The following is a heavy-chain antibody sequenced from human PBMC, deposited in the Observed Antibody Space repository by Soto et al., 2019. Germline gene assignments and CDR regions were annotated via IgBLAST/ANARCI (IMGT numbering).Heavy chain of an antibody. CDR1: GFTFSSYG. CDR3: AKDARLDTLVSDY. V-gene: IGHV3-30*18. Sequence: PGGSLRLSCAASGFTFSSYGMHWVRQAPGKGLEWVAVISYDGSNKYYADSVKGRFTISRDNSKNTLYLQMNSLRAEDTAVYYCAKDARLDTLVSDYWGQGTLVTV. CDR2: ISYDGSNK. J-gene: IGHJ4*02. D-gene: IGHD5-18*01.